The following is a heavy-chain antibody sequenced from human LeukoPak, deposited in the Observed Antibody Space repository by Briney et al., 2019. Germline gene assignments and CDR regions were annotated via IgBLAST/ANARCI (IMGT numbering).Heavy chain of an antibody. J-gene: IGHJ5*02. D-gene: IGHD3-10*01. CDR3: ARRLPGFLVRGVLNGNWFDP. Sequence: SETLSLTCTVSGGSISGYYWSWIRQPPGKGLEWIGYIYYSGSTNYNPSLKSRVTISVDTSKNQFSLKLSSVTAADTAVYYCARRLPGFLVRGVLNGNWFDPWGQGILVTVSS. CDR2: IYYSGST. CDR1: GGSISGYY. V-gene: IGHV4-59*12.